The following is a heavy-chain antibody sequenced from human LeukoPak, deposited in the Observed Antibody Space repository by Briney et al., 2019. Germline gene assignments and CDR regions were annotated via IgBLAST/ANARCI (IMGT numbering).Heavy chain of an antibody. CDR2: ISGSGGST. CDR3: AKGRGKIAAAGTTPADAFDI. Sequence: GGSLRLSCAASGFSVRSNYLSWVRQAPGKGLEWVSAISGSGGSTYYADSVKGRFTISRDNSKNTLYLQMNSLRAEDTAVYYCAKGRGKIAAAGTTPADAFDIWGQGTMVTVSS. V-gene: IGHV3-23*01. J-gene: IGHJ3*02. D-gene: IGHD6-13*01. CDR1: GFSVRSNY.